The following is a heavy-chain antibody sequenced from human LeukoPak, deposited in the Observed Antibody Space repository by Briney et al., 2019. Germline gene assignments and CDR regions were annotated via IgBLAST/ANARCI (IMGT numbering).Heavy chain of an antibody. J-gene: IGHJ4*02. CDR1: GGSFSGYY. D-gene: IGHD1-26*01. V-gene: IGHV4-34*01. Sequence: SETLSLTCAVYGGSFSGYYWSWIRQPPGKGLEWIGEINHSGSTNYNPSLKSRVTISVDTSKNQFSLKLSSVTAADTAVYYCARGDDRPYGSYPPYYFDYWGQGTLVTVSS. CDR2: INHSGST. CDR3: ARGDDRPYGSYPPYYFDY.